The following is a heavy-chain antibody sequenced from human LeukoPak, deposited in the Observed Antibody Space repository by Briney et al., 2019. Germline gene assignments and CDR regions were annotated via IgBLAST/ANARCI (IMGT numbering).Heavy chain of an antibody. J-gene: IGHJ6*02. CDR3: ATYRPPKYCGGDCYSYYYGMGV. V-gene: IGHV4-59*01. CDR2: IYYSGST. Sequence: SETLSLTCTVSGLSISSYYWSWIRQPPGKELEWIGYIYYSGSTNYNPSLKSRVTISVDTSKNQFSLKLSSVTAADTAVYYCATYRPPKYCGGDCYSYYYGMGVWGQGTTVTVSS. CDR1: GLSISSYY. D-gene: IGHD2-21*02.